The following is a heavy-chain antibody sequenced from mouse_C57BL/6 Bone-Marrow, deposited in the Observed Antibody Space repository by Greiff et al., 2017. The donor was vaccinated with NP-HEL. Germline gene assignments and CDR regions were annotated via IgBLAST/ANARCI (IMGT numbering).Heavy chain of an antibody. J-gene: IGHJ1*03. V-gene: IGHV3-6*01. CDR2: ISYDGSN. CDR1: GYSITSGYY. Sequence: EVQLQQSGPGLVKPSQSLSLTCSVTGYSITSGYYWNWIRQFPGNKLEWMGYISYDGSNNYNPSLKNRISITRDTSKNQFFLKLNSVTTEDTATYYCASDDYYGSSDWYFDVWGTGTTVTVSS. D-gene: IGHD1-1*01. CDR3: ASDDYYGSSDWYFDV.